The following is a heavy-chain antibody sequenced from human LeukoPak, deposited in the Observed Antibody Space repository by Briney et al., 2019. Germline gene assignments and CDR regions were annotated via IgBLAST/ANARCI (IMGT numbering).Heavy chain of an antibody. V-gene: IGHV3-23*01. CDR3: AKGGYSYGYGFDY. D-gene: IGHD5-18*01. J-gene: IGHJ4*02. Sequence: GGSLRLSCAASGFTFSSYAMSWVRQAPGKGLEWVSVISGTGGSTYYADSVKGRFTISRDNSKNTLYLQMNSLRAEDTAVYYCAKGGYSYGYGFDYWGQGTPVTVSS. CDR1: GFTFSSYA. CDR2: ISGTGGST.